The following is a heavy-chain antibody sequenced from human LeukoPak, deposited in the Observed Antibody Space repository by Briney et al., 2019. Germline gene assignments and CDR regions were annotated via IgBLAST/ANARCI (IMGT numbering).Heavy chain of an antibody. CDR3: ARVSPPIRGTGWVRPTE. CDR1: GFTFSSYA. J-gene: IGHJ4*02. Sequence: PGGSLRLSCAASGFTFSSYAMSWVRQAPGKGLEWVSAISGSGGSTYYADSVKGRFTISRDNSKNTLYLQMNSLRGEDTSVYYCARVSPPIRGTGWVRPTEWGQGTLVTVSS. V-gene: IGHV3-23*01. CDR2: ISGSGGST. D-gene: IGHD6-19*01.